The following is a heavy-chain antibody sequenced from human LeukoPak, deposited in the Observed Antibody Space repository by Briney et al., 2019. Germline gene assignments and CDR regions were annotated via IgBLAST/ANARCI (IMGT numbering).Heavy chain of an antibody. CDR3: ARDPSTTVTTSSNWFDP. CDR1: GYTFTGYY. J-gene: IGHJ5*02. V-gene: IGHV1-2*06. Sequence: GASVKVSYKASGYTFTGYYMHWVRQAPGQGLEWMGRINPNSGGTNYAQKFQGRVTMTRDTSISTAYMELSRLRSDDTAVYYCARDPSTTVTTSSNWFDPWGQGTLVTVSS. D-gene: IGHD4-11*01. CDR2: INPNSGGT.